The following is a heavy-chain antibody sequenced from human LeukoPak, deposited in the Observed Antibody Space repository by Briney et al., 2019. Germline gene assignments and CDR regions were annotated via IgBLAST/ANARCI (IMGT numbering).Heavy chain of an antibody. V-gene: IGHV3-48*01. Sequence: GGSLRLSCAASGFTFSSYSMNWVRQAPGKGLEWVSYISSSSSTLYYADSVKGRFTISRDNAKNSLYLQMNSLRAEDTAVYYCARVRPDFWSPNWFDPWGQGTLVTVSS. J-gene: IGHJ5*02. CDR2: ISSSSSTL. D-gene: IGHD3-3*01. CDR3: ARVRPDFWSPNWFDP. CDR1: GFTFSSYS.